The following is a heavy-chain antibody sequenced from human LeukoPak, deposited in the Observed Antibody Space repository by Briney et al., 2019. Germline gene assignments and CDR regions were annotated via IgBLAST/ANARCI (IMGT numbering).Heavy chain of an antibody. CDR2: INHSGST. CDR3: ARPSGSSTWSSDY. J-gene: IGHJ4*02. Sequence: SETLSLTCAVYGGSFNGYYWSWIRQPPGKGLEWIGEINHSGSTNYNPSLKSRVTISVDTPKNQFSLNLSSVTAADTAVYYCARPSGSSTWSSDYWGQGTLVTVSS. CDR1: GGSFNGYY. D-gene: IGHD6-13*01. V-gene: IGHV4-34*01.